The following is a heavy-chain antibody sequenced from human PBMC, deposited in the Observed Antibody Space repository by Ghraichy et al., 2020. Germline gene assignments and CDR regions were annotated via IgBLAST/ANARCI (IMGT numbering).Heavy chain of an antibody. D-gene: IGHD4-11*01. CDR2: ISSSGSTI. CDR1: GFTFSDYY. J-gene: IGHJ5*02. Sequence: GGSLRLSCAASGFTFSDYYMSWIRQAPGKGLEWVSYISSSGSTIYYADSVKGRFTISGDNPKNSLYLQMNSLRAEDTAVYYCARMTTVTGWFDPWGQGTLVTVSS. CDR3: ARMTTVTGWFDP. V-gene: IGHV3-11*01.